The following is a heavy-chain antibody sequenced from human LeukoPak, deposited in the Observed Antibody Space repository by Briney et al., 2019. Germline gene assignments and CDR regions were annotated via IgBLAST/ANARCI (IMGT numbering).Heavy chain of an antibody. CDR1: GYTFIGYY. J-gene: IGHJ4*02. CDR3: ASWAGGNEPVASFDY. V-gene: IGHV1-2*02. CDR2: INLNRSGT. Sequence: ASAKVSCKPSGYTFIGYYMHWMRQAPAQGLAWVGWINLNRSGTNYAQKFQGRVTMTRDTSISTAYMELSRPKKAVTSVYYCASWAGGNEPVASFDYWGQGTLVTVSS. D-gene: IGHD1-14*01.